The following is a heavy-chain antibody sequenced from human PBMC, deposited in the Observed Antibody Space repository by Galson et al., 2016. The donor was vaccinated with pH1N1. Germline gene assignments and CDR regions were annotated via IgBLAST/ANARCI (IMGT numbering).Heavy chain of an antibody. Sequence: SVKVSCKASGGSLSTYPISWVRQAPGLGLEWMGRSVPVFGSANYSPRFQGRVAISRDESASTVYMELTSLTAEDTGIYYCAKDRTVDHGQSPPFFESWGQGTLVSVSS. CDR3: AKDRTVDHGQSPPFFES. V-gene: IGHV1-69*05. J-gene: IGHJ4*02. CDR2: SVPVFGSA. CDR1: GGSLSTYP. D-gene: IGHD4-17*01.